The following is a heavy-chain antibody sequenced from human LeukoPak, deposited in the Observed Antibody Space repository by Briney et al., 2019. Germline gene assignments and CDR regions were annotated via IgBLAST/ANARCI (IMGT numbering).Heavy chain of an antibody. J-gene: IGHJ4*02. CDR2: IYYSGST. CDR1: GGSISSSSYY. Sequence: SETLSLTCTVSGGSISSSSYYWGWIRQPPGKGLEWIGSIYYSGSTCYNPSLKSRVTISVDTSKNQFSLKLSSVTAADTAVYYCAGPGYSSSWYIYWGQGTLVTVSS. V-gene: IGHV4-39*01. D-gene: IGHD6-13*01. CDR3: AGPGYSSSWYIY.